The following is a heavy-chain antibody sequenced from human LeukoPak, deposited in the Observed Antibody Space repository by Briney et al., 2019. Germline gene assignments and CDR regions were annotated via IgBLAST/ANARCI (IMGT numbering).Heavy chain of an antibody. Sequence: GGSLRLSCAASGFTFTNYWMSWVRQAPGKGLESVANINQDGTDTNYVDSVKGRFTISRDNAKNSVYLQMKGLRAEDRAVYYCARSRWPEDYWGQGTLVTVSS. CDR1: GFTFTNYW. CDR3: ARSRWPEDY. D-gene: IGHD4-23*01. CDR2: INQDGTDT. V-gene: IGHV3-7*01. J-gene: IGHJ4*02.